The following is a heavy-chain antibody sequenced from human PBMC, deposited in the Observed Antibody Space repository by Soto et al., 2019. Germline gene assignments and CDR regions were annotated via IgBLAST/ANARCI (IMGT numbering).Heavy chain of an antibody. J-gene: IGHJ5*02. CDR1: GGSVNGYY. V-gene: IGHV4-34*02. CDR3: ATRITVFGLLIPPFDP. D-gene: IGHD3-3*01. CDR2: INHTGGT. Sequence: QVHLQQWGAGLLKPSETLSLTCAVYGGSVNGYYWNWIRQPPGKGLEWIGEINHTGGTHYNPSLKSRGTMSVDTSKNQSSLRLSSVTAADTAIYYCATRITVFGLLIPPFDPWGQGTQVTVSS.